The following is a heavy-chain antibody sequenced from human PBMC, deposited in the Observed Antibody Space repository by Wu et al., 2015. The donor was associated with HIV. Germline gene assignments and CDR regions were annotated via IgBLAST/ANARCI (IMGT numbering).Heavy chain of an antibody. CDR3: VTLRQQVIRSPLDN. D-gene: IGHD1/OR15-1a*01. V-gene: IGHV1-46*03. CDR1: GYTFIAYY. J-gene: IGHJ4*02. CDR2: INPNGATT. Sequence: QVQLVQSAVEVKKPGASVKVSCKVSGYTFIAYYIHWVRQAPGQSLEWIGRINPNGATTIYAQRFQGRVRMTKDTSTNTVYLDLSSLKSDDTAVYYCVTLRQQVIRSPLDNWGQGTLVTVSA.